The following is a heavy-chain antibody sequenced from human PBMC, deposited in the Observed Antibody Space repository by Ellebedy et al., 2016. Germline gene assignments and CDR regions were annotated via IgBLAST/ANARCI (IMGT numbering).Heavy chain of an antibody. CDR3: AREDIVLMVYAIATGFDY. CDR2: ISSSSSYI. D-gene: IGHD2-8*01. CDR1: GFTFSSYS. J-gene: IGHJ4*02. Sequence: GGSLRLSCAASGFTFSSYSMNWVRQAPGKGLEWVSSISSSSSYIYYADSVKGRFTISRDNAKNSLYLQMNSLRAEDTAVYYCAREDIVLMVYAIATGFDYWGQGTLVTVSS. V-gene: IGHV3-21*01.